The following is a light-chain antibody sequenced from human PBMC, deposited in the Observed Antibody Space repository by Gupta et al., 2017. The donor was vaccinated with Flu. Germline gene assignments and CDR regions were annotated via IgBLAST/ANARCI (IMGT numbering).Light chain of an antibody. CDR1: QSLLHSNGYNY. CDR2: LGS. V-gene: IGKV2-28*01. J-gene: IGKJ3*01. CDR3: RQALQTPST. Sequence: DIVMTQSPLSLPVIPGEPASISCRSSQSLLHSNGYNYLDWYLQKPGQSPQLLIYLGSNRASGVPDRFSGSGSGTDFTLKISRVEAEDVGVYYCRQALQTPSTFGHGTKVDIK.